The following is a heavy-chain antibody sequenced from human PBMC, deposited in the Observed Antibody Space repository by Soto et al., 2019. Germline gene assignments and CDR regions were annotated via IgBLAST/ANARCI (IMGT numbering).Heavy chain of an antibody. D-gene: IGHD1-26*01. CDR2: IYYSGST. V-gene: IGHV4-59*05. J-gene: IGHJ4*02. CDR1: GGSISSYY. Sequence: SDTLCLTCTVYGGSISSYYWSWIRQPPGKGLEWIGSIYYSGSTYYNPSLKSRVTISVDTSKNQFSLKLSSVTAADTAVYYCARREWELPSLSNYYFDYWGQGTLVTVSS. CDR3: ARREWELPSLSNYYFDY.